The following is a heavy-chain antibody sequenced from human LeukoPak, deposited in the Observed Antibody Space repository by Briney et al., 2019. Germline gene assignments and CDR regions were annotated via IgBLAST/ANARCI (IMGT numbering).Heavy chain of an antibody. CDR2: ISAYNGNT. V-gene: IGHV1-18*01. D-gene: IGHD5-24*01. CDR3: ARDESYNLKKENWFDP. J-gene: IGHJ5*02. Sequence: ASVKVSCKASGYTFTSYGISWVRQAPGQGLEWMGLISAYNGNTNYAQKFQGRVTMTTDTSTSTANMELRSLRSDDTAVYYCARDESYNLKKENWFDPWGQGTLVTVSS. CDR1: GYTFTSYG.